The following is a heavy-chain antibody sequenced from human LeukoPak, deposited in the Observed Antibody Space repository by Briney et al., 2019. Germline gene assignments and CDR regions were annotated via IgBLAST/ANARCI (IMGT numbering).Heavy chain of an antibody. CDR1: GFTFSSYA. CDR2: ISGSGGST. CDR3: AKDRKNYYDSSGYSYFDY. D-gene: IGHD3-22*01. Sequence: GGSLRLSCAASGFTFSSYAMSWVRQAPGKGLECVSAISGSGGSTYYADSVKGRFTISRDNSKNTLYLQMNSLRAEDTAVYYCAKDRKNYYDSSGYSYFDYWGQGTLVTVSS. J-gene: IGHJ4*02. V-gene: IGHV3-23*01.